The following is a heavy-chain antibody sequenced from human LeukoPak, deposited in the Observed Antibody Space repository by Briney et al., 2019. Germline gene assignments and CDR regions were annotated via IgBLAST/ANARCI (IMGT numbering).Heavy chain of an antibody. V-gene: IGHV3-30*18. J-gene: IGHJ4*02. CDR1: GITFSSYG. CDR2: ISYDGSNK. CDR3: AKDGTLYSSSWLDY. D-gene: IGHD6-13*01. Sequence: GGSLRLSCAASGITFSSYGMHWVRQAPGKGLEWVAVISYDGSNKYYADSVKGRFTISRDNSKNTLYLQMNSLRAEDTAVYYCAKDGTLYSSSWLDYWGQGTLVTVSS.